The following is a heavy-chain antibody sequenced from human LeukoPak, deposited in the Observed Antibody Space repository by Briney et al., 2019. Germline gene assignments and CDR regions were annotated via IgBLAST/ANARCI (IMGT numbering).Heavy chain of an antibody. CDR2: IIPILGIA. D-gene: IGHD4-17*01. V-gene: IGHV1-69*04. CDR3: ARVEDYGDGYGMDV. J-gene: IGHJ6*02. Sequence: SVKLSCKASGGTFSSYAISWVRQAPGQGLEWMGRIIPILGIANYAQKFQGRVTITADKSTSTAYMELSSLRSEDTAVYYCARVEDYGDGYGMDVWGQGTTVTVSS. CDR1: GGTFSSYA.